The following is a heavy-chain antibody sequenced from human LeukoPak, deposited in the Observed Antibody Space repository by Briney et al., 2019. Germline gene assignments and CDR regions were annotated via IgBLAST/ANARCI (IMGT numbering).Heavy chain of an antibody. CDR2: INHSGYT. J-gene: IGHJ4*02. D-gene: IGHD6-19*01. Sequence: PSETLSLTCAVSGVAFSNYYRSWVRQSPTKGLEWIGEINHSGYTNYNPSLKSRVTISIDTSKNQFSLMVISVTAADTGVYYCTRAVAGHPDWGQGTLVTVSS. CDR3: TRAVAGHPD. V-gene: IGHV4-34*01. CDR1: GVAFSNYY.